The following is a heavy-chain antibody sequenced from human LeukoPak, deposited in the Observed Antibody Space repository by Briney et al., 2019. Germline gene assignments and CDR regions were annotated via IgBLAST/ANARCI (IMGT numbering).Heavy chain of an antibody. D-gene: IGHD3-10*01. CDR1: GGSISSSSYY. J-gene: IGHJ4*02. CDR3: TKGDPLGLTMVRGGGLIDY. Sequence: PSETLSLTCTVSGGSISSSSYYWGWIRQPPGKGLEWIGSIYYSGSTYYNPSLKSRVTISVDTSKNQFSLKLSSVTAADTAVYYCTKGDPLGLTMVRGGGLIDYWGQGTLVTVSS. CDR2: IYYSGST. V-gene: IGHV4-39*07.